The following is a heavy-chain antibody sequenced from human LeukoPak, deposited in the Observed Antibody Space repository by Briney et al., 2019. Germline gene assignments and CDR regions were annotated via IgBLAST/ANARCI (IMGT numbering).Heavy chain of an antibody. Sequence: GESLKISCKGSGYRFTSYWIGWVRQLPGKGLEWMGIIYPDDSNIRYSPSFQGQVTISADKSISTAYLQWSSLKASDTAMYFCARTTTSSGYNWFDPWGQGTLVTVSS. D-gene: IGHD2-2*01. CDR1: GYRFTSYW. J-gene: IGHJ5*02. V-gene: IGHV5-51*01. CDR3: ARTTTSSGYNWFDP. CDR2: IYPDDSNI.